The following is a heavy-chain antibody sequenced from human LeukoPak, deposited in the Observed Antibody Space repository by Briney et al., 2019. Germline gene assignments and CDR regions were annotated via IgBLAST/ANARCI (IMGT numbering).Heavy chain of an antibody. J-gene: IGHJ4*02. V-gene: IGHV3-23*01. D-gene: IGHD5-12*01. CDR1: GFTFSTYA. Sequence: AGGSLRLSCAASGFTFSTYAMSWVRQAPGKGLEWVSTISTSGRSTYYADSVKGRFTISRDNSKSTLFLQMNSLRAEDTAVYYCATYSGYAAYWGQGTLVSVSS. CDR3: ATYSGYAAY. CDR2: ISTSGRST.